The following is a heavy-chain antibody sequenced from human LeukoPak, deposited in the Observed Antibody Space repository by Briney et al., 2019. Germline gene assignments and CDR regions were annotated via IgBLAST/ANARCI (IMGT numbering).Heavy chain of an antibody. J-gene: IGHJ4*02. CDR3: ARQTRGYSGYDYFDY. CDR2: ISSSSSTI. CDR1: GFTFSSYS. V-gene: IGHV3-48*02. Sequence: PGGSLRLSCAVSGFTFSSYSMNWVRQAPGKGLEWVSYISSSSSTIYYADSVKGRFTLSRDNAKNSLYLQMNSQRDEDTAVYYCARQTRGYSGYDYFDYWGQGTLVTVSS. D-gene: IGHD5-12*01.